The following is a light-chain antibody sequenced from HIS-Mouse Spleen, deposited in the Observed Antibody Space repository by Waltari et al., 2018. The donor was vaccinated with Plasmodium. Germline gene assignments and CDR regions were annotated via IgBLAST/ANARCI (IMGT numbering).Light chain of an antibody. CDR3: QQYNNWSFT. J-gene: IGKJ3*01. CDR1: QSVSSN. CDR2: GAS. Sequence: EIVMMQSPATLSASPGVTATLSCRASQSVSSNLAWYQQKPGQAPRLLIYGASTRATGIPARFSGSGSGTEFTLTISSLQSEDFAVYYCQQYNNWSFTFGPGTKVDIK. V-gene: IGKV3-15*01.